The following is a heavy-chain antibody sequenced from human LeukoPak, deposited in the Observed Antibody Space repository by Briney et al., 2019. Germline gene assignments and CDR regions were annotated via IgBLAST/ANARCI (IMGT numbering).Heavy chain of an antibody. CDR1: VYTFTKYY. V-gene: IGHV1-46*01. J-gene: IGHJ4*02. Sequence: SVPVSYMASVYTFTKYYMHWLRQAPGQALEGMGIINPSGCSTSYAQKFQGRVTMTRGTSTRTVYMELSSLTSEDTAVYYCARDLGTAITMIVVHAQGYFDYWGQGTLVTVSS. D-gene: IGHD3-22*01. CDR2: INPSGCST. CDR3: ARDLGTAITMIVVHAQGYFDY.